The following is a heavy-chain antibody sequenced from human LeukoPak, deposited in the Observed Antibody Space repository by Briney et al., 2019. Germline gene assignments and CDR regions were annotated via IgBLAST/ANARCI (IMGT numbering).Heavy chain of an antibody. CDR2: TYYRSKWYN. D-gene: IGHD5-24*01. V-gene: IGHV6-1*01. CDR3: ARGRVEMATIDFDY. CDR1: GDSVSSNSAA. J-gene: IGHJ4*02. Sequence: SQTLSLTCAISGDSVSSNSAAWNWIRQSPSRGLEWLGRTYYRSKWYNDYAVSVKSRITINPDTSKNQFSQQLNSINSEDTAVYYCARGRVEMATIDFDYWGQGTLVTVSS.